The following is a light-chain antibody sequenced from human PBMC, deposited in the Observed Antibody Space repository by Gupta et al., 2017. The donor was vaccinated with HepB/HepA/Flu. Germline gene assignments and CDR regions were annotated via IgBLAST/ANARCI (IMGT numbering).Light chain of an antibody. V-gene: IGLV2-11*01. CDR2: DVR. CDR1: SSDVGAYNY. Sequence: QSALTQPRSVSGAPGQSVTISCTGTSSDVGAYNYVSWYQQHPGKAPKLMIYDVRKRPAGVPDRFSGSKSGNTASLTISGLQAEEEADYYCSSYADSYTLLFGGGTKLTVL. J-gene: IGLJ2*01. CDR3: SSYADSYTLL.